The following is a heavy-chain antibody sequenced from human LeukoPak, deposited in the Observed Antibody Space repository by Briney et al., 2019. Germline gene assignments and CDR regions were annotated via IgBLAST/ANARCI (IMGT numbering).Heavy chain of an antibody. Sequence: SETLSLTCTVSGGSISSSSYSWTWIRQPPGKGLEWIGEINHSGSTDYNPSLKSRVTISVDTSKNQFSLKLNSVTAADTAVYYCARGQLRLSNWGQGSLVIVSS. D-gene: IGHD6-25*01. J-gene: IGHJ4*02. CDR1: GGSISSSSYS. V-gene: IGHV4-39*07. CDR3: ARGQLRLSN. CDR2: INHSGST.